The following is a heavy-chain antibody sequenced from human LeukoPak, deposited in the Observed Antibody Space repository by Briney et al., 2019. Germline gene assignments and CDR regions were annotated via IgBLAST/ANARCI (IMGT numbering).Heavy chain of an antibody. CDR3: ARDRCSSTSCYYGMDV. CDR1: GFIFNKHA. D-gene: IGHD2-2*01. Sequence: PGGSLRLSCAASGFIFNKHAMSWVRQAPGKGLEWVSGLSGSGGSTDYADSVKGRFTVSRDNSKNTLYLQMNSLRAEDTAVYYCARDRCSSTSCYYGMDVWGQGTTVTVSS. J-gene: IGHJ6*02. V-gene: IGHV3-23*01. CDR2: LSGSGGST.